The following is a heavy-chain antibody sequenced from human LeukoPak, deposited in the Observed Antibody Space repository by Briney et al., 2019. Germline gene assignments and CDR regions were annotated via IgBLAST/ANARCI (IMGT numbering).Heavy chain of an antibody. J-gene: IGHJ4*02. D-gene: IGHD3-10*01. CDR2: IYTSGST. CDR1: GGSISSYY. V-gene: IGHV4-4*07. CDR3: ARENHQLLWFGELYYFDY. Sequence: SETLSLTCTVSGGSISSYYWSWIRRPAGKGLEWIGRIYTSGSTNYNPSLKSRVTISVDTSKNQFSLKLSSVTAADTAVYYCARENHQLLWFGELYYFDYWGQGTLVTVSS.